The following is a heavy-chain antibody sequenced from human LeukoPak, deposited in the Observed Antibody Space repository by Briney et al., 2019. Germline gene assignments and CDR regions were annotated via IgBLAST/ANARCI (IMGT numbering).Heavy chain of an antibody. V-gene: IGHV1-46*01. CDR1: GYTFTSYY. CDR3: ARDSGLYCSGGSCYSEVGTFDY. D-gene: IGHD2-15*01. CDR2: INPSGGST. J-gene: IGHJ4*02. Sequence: ASVKVSCKASGYTFTSYYMHWVRQAPGQGLEWMGIINPSGGSTSYAQKFQGRVTMTRDTSTSTVYMELSSLRAEDTAVYYCARDSGLYCSGGSCYSEVGTFDYWGQGTLVTVSS.